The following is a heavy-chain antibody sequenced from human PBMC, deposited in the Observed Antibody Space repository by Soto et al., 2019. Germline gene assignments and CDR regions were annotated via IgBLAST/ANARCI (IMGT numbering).Heavy chain of an antibody. CDR1: GGALSGYY. J-gene: IGHJ4*02. V-gene: IGHV3-11*06. Sequence: LPSAVSGGALSGYYWSWIRQPPGEGPEWVSSISSSSSYIYYADSVKGRFTISRDNAKNSLYLQMNSLRAEDTAVYYCARPYYDFWSGYPFWYFDYWGQGTLVTVSS. CDR3: ARPYYDFWSGYPFWYFDY. CDR2: ISSSSSYI. D-gene: IGHD3-3*01.